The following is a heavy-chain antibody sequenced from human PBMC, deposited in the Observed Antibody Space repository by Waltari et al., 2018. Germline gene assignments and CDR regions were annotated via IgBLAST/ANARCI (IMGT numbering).Heavy chain of an antibody. D-gene: IGHD5-12*01. CDR2: VSYSGTT. Sequence: QLQLQESGPRLVRPSETLSLICRVPGVSIPSHRPYWAWIRQSPGQGLEWIGTVSYSGTTYISPSLKSRVSVSRDTSKNQVSLILGSVTAADMAVYYCATYIGASVGTAAFDVWGQGTMVTVSS. CDR3: ATYIGASVGTAAFDV. CDR1: GVSIPSHRPY. J-gene: IGHJ3*01. V-gene: IGHV4-39*01.